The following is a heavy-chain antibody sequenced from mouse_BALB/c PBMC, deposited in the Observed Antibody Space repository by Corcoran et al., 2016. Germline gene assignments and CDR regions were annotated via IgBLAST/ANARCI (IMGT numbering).Heavy chain of an antibody. V-gene: IGHV1-9*01. Sequence: QVQLQQSGAELMKPGASVKISCKAPGYTFSSYWIEWVKQRPGHGLEWIGEILPGSGSTNYNEKFKGKATLTADTSSNTAYMQLSSLTSEDSAVYYCARNGYYFFAYWGQGTLVTVSA. CDR3: ARNGYYFFAY. D-gene: IGHD2-3*01. J-gene: IGHJ3*01. CDR1: GYTFSSYW. CDR2: ILPGSGST.